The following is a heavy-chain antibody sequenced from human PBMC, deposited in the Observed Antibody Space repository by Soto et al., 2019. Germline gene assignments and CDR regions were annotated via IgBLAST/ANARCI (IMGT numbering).Heavy chain of an antibody. D-gene: IGHD3-22*01. V-gene: IGHV1-18*01. CDR1: GYTFTTYG. CDR2: ISAYNGNT. Sequence: QVQLVQSGAEVKKPGASVKVSCRASGYTFTTYGISWVRQAPGQGLEWMGWISAYNGNTNYAQKLQGRVTMTTETGTSTAYMELRSRRSDDTAVYSCAKTPHCDSSGYYPWFDPWGQGSLVTVSS. J-gene: IGHJ5*02. CDR3: AKTPHCDSSGYYPWFDP.